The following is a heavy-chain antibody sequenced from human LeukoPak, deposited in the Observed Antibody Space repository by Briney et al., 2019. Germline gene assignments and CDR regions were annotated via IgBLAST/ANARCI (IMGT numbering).Heavy chain of an antibody. CDR2: INHSGST. V-gene: IGHV4-34*01. Sequence: PSETLSLTCAVYGGSFSGYYWSWIRQPPGKGLEWIGEINHSGSTNYNPSLKSRVTISVDTSKNQFSLKLSSVTAADTAVYYCASSGYDSYYFDYWGQGTLVTVSS. D-gene: IGHD5-12*01. CDR3: ASSGYDSYYFDY. J-gene: IGHJ4*02. CDR1: GGSFSGYY.